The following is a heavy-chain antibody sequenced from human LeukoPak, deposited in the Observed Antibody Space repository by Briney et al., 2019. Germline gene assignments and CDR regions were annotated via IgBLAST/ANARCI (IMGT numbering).Heavy chain of an antibody. J-gene: IGHJ4*02. CDR2: ISAYNGNT. V-gene: IGHV1-18*01. CDR1: GYTFTSYG. Sequence: ASVKVSCKASGYTFTSYGISWVRRAPGQGLEWMGWISAYNGNTNYAQKLQGRVTMTTDTSTSTAYMELRSLRSDDTAVYYCARKEPLVTGTTDDYWGQGTLVTVSS. D-gene: IGHD1-20*01. CDR3: ARKEPLVTGTTDDY.